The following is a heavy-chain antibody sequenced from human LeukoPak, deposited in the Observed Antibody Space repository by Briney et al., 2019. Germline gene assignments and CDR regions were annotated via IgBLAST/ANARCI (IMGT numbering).Heavy chain of an antibody. D-gene: IGHD1-1*01. Sequence: KPSETLSLTCTVSGGSISSSSYYWGWIRQPPGKGLEWIGSIYYSGSTYYNPSLKSRVTISADTSKNQFSLKLSSVTAADTAVYYCARVDSWNPLSGYFDYWGQGTLVTVSS. CDR2: IYYSGST. J-gene: IGHJ4*02. CDR3: ARVDSWNPLSGYFDY. V-gene: IGHV4-39*07. CDR1: GGSISSSSYY.